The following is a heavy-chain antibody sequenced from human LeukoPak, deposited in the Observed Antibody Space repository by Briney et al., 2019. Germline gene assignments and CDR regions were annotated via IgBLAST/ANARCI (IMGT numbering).Heavy chain of an antibody. CDR1: GFTFNKYD. D-gene: IGHD1-14*01. Sequence: GGSLRLSCAASGFTFNKYDMNWVRQAPGKGLEWISFISSGSDILHYADSVEGRFTISRDNAQNSLYLQMDSLRAEDTALYYCVNVGRTNHDNFFENWGQGALVTVSS. CDR3: VNVGRTNHDNFFEN. V-gene: IGHV3-48*01. J-gene: IGHJ4*02. CDR2: ISSGSDIL.